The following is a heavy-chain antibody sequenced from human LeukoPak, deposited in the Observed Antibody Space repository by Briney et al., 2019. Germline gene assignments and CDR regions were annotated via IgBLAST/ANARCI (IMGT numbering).Heavy chain of an antibody. CDR1: GYTFTGYY. CDR2: INPNSGGP. Sequence: ASVKVSCKASGYTFTGYYMHWVRQAPGQGLEWVGWINPNSGGPNYAQKFQGRVTMTRDTSISTAYMELSRLRSDDTAVYYCARDGGIAALRYYYYYMDVWGKGTTVTVSS. D-gene: IGHD6-13*01. J-gene: IGHJ6*03. V-gene: IGHV1-2*02. CDR3: ARDGGIAALRYYYYYMDV.